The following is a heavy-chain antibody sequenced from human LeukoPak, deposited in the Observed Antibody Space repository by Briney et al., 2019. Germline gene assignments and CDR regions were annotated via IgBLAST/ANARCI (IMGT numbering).Heavy chain of an antibody. J-gene: IGHJ1*01. CDR2: IIPIFGTA. D-gene: IGHD6-19*01. V-gene: IGHV1-69*13. CDR1: GGTFSSYA. CDR3: ATRSSGWYEDSQH. Sequence: ASVKVSCKASGGTFSSYAISWVRQAPGQGLEWMGGIIPIFGTANYAQKFQGRVTITADESTSTAYMELSSLRSEDTAVYYCATRSSGWYEDSQHWGQGTLVTVSS.